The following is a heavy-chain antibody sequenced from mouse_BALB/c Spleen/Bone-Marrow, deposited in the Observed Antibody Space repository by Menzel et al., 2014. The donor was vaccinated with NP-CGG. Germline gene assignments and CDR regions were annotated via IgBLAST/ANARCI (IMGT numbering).Heavy chain of an antibody. J-gene: IGHJ3*01. V-gene: IGHV4-1*02. Sequence: EVKLAESGGGLVQPGGSLKLSCAASGLDFSRYWMSWVRQAPGKGLEWIGEINPDSSTINYTPSLKDKFIISRDNAKNTLYLQMSKVRSEDTALYYCARLSYYGRFAYWGQGTLVTVSA. D-gene: IGHD1-1*01. CDR3: ARLSYYGRFAY. CDR2: INPDSSTI. CDR1: GLDFSRYW.